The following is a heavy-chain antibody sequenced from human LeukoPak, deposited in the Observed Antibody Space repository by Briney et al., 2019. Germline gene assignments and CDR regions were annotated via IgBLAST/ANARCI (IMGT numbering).Heavy chain of an antibody. Sequence: GGSLRLSCAAPGFMFHDYAIHWVRQAPGKGLEWVSLISGDVGSTFYADSVKGRFTIYRDNSKNSLYLQMNSLRSDDTALYYCARESERSGWYDYWGQGTLVTVSS. CDR1: GFMFHDYA. D-gene: IGHD6-19*01. J-gene: IGHJ4*02. V-gene: IGHV3-43*02. CDR2: ISGDVGST. CDR3: ARESERSGWYDY.